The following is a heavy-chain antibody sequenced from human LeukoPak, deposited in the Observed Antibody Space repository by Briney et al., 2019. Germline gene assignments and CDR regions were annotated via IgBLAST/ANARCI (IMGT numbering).Heavy chain of an antibody. Sequence: GGSLRLSCAAPGFTFSSYAMSWVRQAPGKGLEWVSAISGSGGSTYYADSVKGRFTISRDNSKNTLYLQMNSLRAEDTAVYYCATPERVTGDPSNGDYWGQGTLVTVSS. CDR1: GFTFSSYA. CDR2: ISGSGGST. V-gene: IGHV3-23*01. J-gene: IGHJ4*02. CDR3: ATPERVTGDPSNGDY. D-gene: IGHD7-27*01.